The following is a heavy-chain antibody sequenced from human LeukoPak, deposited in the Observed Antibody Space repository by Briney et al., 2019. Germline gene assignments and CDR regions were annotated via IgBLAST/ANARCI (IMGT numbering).Heavy chain of an antibody. V-gene: IGHV3-30*02. D-gene: IGHD2-15*01. Sequence: GGSLRLSCAASGFTFSSYGMHWVRQAPGKGLEWVAFIRYDGSNKYYADSVKGRFTISRDNAKNSLYLQMNSLRAEDTAVYYCARGAWGGGSFLYYFDYWGQGTLVTVSS. CDR3: ARGAWGGGSFLYYFDY. J-gene: IGHJ4*02. CDR1: GFTFSSYG. CDR2: IRYDGSNK.